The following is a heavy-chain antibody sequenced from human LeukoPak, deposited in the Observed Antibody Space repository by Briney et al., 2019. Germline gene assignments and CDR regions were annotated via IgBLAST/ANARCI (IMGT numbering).Heavy chain of an antibody. V-gene: IGHV3-64*01. CDR1: GFTFSGYA. J-gene: IGHJ3*02. CDR3: ARAVGIAAAGTNAFDI. Sequence: PGGSLRLSCAASGFTFSGYAMHWVRQAPGKGLEYVSAISSNGGSTYYANSVKGRFTISRDNSKNTLYLQVGSLRAEDMAVYYCARAVGIAAAGTNAFDIWGQGTMVTVSS. CDR2: ISSNGGST. D-gene: IGHD6-13*01.